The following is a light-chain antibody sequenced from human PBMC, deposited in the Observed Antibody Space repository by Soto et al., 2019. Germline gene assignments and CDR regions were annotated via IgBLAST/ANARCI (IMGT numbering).Light chain of an antibody. V-gene: IGKV1-5*01. Sequence: IHMTQSPSTLSASVLDRVTITFLASQNISIWLAWYQQRPGRAPRLLIYDSSSLESGVPSTFSGSGSGTEFSLTISNLRPDDFATYYCQHYHSFSITFGQGTRLETK. CDR3: QHYHSFSIT. CDR2: DSS. CDR1: QNISIW. J-gene: IGKJ5*01.